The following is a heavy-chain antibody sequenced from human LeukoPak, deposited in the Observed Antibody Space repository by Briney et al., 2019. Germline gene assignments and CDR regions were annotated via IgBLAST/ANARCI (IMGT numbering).Heavy chain of an antibody. J-gene: IGHJ6*02. V-gene: IGHV1-18*01. CDR1: GFTFTSYG. Sequence: PGGSLRLSCAASGFTFTSYGISWVRQAPGQGLEWMGWISAYNGNTNYAQKLQGSVTMTTDTSTSTAYMELRSLRSDDTAVYYCARDQMWYGGRRLYYGMDVWGQGTTVTVSS. D-gene: IGHD1-26*01. CDR3: ARDQMWYGGRRLYYGMDV. CDR2: ISAYNGNT.